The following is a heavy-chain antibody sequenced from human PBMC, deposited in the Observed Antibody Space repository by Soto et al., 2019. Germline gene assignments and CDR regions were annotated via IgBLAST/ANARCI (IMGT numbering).Heavy chain of an antibody. Sequence: GSSVKVSCKASGYTFTGYYMHWVRQAPGQGLEWMGWINPNSGDTNYAQKFQGRVTMTRDTSISTAYMELSRLRSDDTAVYHCARDPAPTDCSGGSCYSRGFDYWG. CDR3: ARDPAPTDCSGGSCYSRGFDY. V-gene: IGHV1-2*02. CDR1: GYTFTGYY. D-gene: IGHD2-15*01. J-gene: IGHJ4*01. CDR2: INPNSGDT.